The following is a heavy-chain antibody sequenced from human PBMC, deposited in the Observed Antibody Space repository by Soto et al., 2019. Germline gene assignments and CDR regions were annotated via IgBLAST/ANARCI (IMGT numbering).Heavy chain of an antibody. J-gene: IGHJ4*02. Sequence: QVQLVQSGAEVKEPGSAVKVSCKAPADSFSSYGISWVRQAPGQGLEWMGGIIPIFGTTNYAEQFQGRVTITADKSTNTAYMALGSLRSEETALYSCARVVPDGWVETGVVRGYLDTWGRGTLVTVSS. D-gene: IGHD3-3*01. CDR3: ARVVPDGWVETGVVRGYLDT. CDR1: ADSFSSYG. CDR2: IIPIFGTT. V-gene: IGHV1-69*06.